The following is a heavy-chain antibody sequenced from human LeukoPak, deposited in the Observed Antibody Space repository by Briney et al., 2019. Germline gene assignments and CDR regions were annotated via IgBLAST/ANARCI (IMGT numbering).Heavy chain of an antibody. CDR1: GVSISSSNSY. V-gene: IGHV4-61*03. CDR2: INHSGTT. CDR3: ARLPLGAFGEVLNFDL. Sequence: SETLSLTCTVSGVSISSSNSYWSWIRQPPGKGLEWIGDINHSGTTKSNPSLKSRVTLLIDTSKSHFSLRLNSVTAADTAIYYCARLPLGAFGEVLNFDLWGQGTVVTVSS. J-gene: IGHJ4*02. D-gene: IGHD3-10*01.